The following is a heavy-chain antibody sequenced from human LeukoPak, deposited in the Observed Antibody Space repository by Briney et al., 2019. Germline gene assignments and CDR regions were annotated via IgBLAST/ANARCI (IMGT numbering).Heavy chain of an antibody. CDR3: ARDDYYYGMDV. CDR2: IIPILGIA. J-gene: IGHJ6*02. V-gene: IGHV1-69*04. CDR1: GGTFSSYA. Sequence: ASVRVSCKASGGTFSSYAISWVRQAPGQGLEWMGRIIPILGIANYAQKFQGRVTITADKSTSTAYMELSSLRSEDTAVYCCARDDYYYGMDVWGQGTTVTVSS.